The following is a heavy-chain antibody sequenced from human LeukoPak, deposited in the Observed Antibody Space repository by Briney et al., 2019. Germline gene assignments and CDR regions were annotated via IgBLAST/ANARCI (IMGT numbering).Heavy chain of an antibody. J-gene: IGHJ4*02. Sequence: KTGGPLRLSCAASGFTFSTSAMNWVRQVPGKGLEWVSSIDYDSSHIYYAASVRGRFTISRDNARDSVYLQMDSLRVEDTAVYYCTRDPLRYLRVGHYDYWGQGTLVAVSS. V-gene: IGHV3-21*01. CDR2: IDYDSSHI. CDR3: TRDPLRYLRVGHYDY. CDR1: GFTFSTSA. D-gene: IGHD3-9*01.